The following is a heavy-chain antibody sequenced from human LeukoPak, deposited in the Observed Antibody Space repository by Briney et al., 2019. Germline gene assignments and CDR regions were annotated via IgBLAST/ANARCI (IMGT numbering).Heavy chain of an antibody. D-gene: IGHD3-22*01. J-gene: IGHJ3*02. V-gene: IGHV1-8*01. CDR3: ARDPHSYYYDSSGYFDI. Sequence: ASVKVSCKASGYTFTSYDINWVRQATGQGLEWMGWMNPNSGNTGYAQKFQGRVTITADKSTSTAYMELSSLRSEDTAVYYCARDPHSYYYDSSGYFDIWGQGTMVTVSS. CDR1: GYTFTSYD. CDR2: MNPNSGNT.